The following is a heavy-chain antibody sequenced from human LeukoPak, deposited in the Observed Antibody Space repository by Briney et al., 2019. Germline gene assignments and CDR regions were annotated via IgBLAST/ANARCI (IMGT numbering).Heavy chain of an antibody. Sequence: PSETLSLTCTVSGGSISSYYWSWIRQPPGKGLEWIGYIYYSGSTNYNPSLKSRVTISVDTSKNQFSLKLSPVTAADTAVYYCARAGYSSSWYYFDYWGQGTLVTVSS. CDR3: ARAGYSSSWYYFDY. CDR1: GGSISSYY. D-gene: IGHD6-13*01. V-gene: IGHV4-59*01. CDR2: IYYSGST. J-gene: IGHJ4*02.